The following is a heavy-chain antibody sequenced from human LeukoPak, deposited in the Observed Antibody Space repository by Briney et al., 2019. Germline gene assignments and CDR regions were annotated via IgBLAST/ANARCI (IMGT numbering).Heavy chain of an antibody. D-gene: IGHD3-10*01. CDR2: IRYDGRNK. CDR3: ARGSTRWMVRGSFDY. Sequence: GGSLRLSCAASGFTFSNYEMNWVRQAPGKGLEWVAFIRYDGRNKYYADSVKGRFTISRDNSKNTLYLQMNGLRAEDSAVYYCARGSTRWMVRGSFDYWGQGTLVTVSS. J-gene: IGHJ4*02. V-gene: IGHV3-30*02. CDR1: GFTFSNYE.